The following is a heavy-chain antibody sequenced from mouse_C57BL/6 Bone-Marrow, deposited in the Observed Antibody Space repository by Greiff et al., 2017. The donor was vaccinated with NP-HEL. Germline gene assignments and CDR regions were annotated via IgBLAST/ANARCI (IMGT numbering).Heavy chain of an antibody. D-gene: IGHD1-1*01. J-gene: IGHJ4*01. CDR1: GYTFTSYW. V-gene: IGHV1-52*01. CDR2: IDPSDSET. CDR3: ARSRYYGSREGAMDY. Sequence: QVQLQQPGAELVRPGSSVKLSCKASGYTFTSYWMHWVKQRPIQGLEWIGNIDPSDSETHYNQKFKGKATLTVDQSSSTAYMQLNSLTSEDSAVYYCARSRYYGSREGAMDYWGQGTSVTVSS.